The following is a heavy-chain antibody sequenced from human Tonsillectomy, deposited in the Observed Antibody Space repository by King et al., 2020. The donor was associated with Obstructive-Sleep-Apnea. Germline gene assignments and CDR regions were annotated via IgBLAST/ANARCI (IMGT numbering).Heavy chain of an antibody. D-gene: IGHD5-12*01. J-gene: IGHJ4*02. CDR2: INHSGST. Sequence: VQLQQWGAGLLKPSETLSLTCAVYGGSFSGYYWSWIRQPPGKGLEWIGEINHSGSTNYNPSLKSRVTISVDTSKNQFSRKLSSVTAADTAVYYCARGRGPGDYWGQGTLVTVSS. CDR3: ARGRGPGDY. V-gene: IGHV4-34*01. CDR1: GGSFSGYY.